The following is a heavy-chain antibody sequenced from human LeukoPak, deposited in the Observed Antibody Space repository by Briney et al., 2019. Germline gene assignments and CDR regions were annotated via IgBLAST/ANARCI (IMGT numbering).Heavy chain of an antibody. J-gene: IGHJ6*02. D-gene: IGHD3-10*01. Sequence: GGSLRLSCAASGFTFTSYGMHWVRQAPGKGLDWVALIWDDGNNKYYADSVKGRFTISRDNSKNTLYLQMNSLRAEDTAVYYCARDRITMVRGVSSYYYGMDVWGQGTTVTVSS. CDR2: IWDDGNNK. CDR1: GFTFTSYG. CDR3: ARDRITMVRGVSSYYYGMDV. V-gene: IGHV3-33*01.